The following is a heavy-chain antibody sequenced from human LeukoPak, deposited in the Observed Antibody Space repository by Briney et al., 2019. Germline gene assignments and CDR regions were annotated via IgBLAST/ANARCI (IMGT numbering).Heavy chain of an antibody. Sequence: GGSLRLSCAASGFTFSSYDIHWVRQATGKGLEWVSGIGTAGEIYYPGSVKGRFTISRENAKNSLYLQMNSLRAEDTAVYYCAREGYYGDYGFDYWGQGTLVTVSS. D-gene: IGHD4-17*01. CDR1: GFTFSSYD. J-gene: IGHJ4*02. CDR2: IGTAGEI. CDR3: AREGYYGDYGFDY. V-gene: IGHV3-13*01.